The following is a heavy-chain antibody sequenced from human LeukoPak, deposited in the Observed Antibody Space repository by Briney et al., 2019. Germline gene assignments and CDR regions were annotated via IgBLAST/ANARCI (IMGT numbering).Heavy chain of an antibody. D-gene: IGHD6-19*01. V-gene: IGHV1-69*13. CDR1: GGTFSSYA. Sequence: ASVKVSCKASGGTFSSYAISWVRQAPGQGLEWMGGIIPIFGAANYAQKFQGRVTITADESTSTAYMELSSLRSEDTAVYYCARYYSGWYYFDYWGRGTRVTVSS. CDR2: IIPIFGAA. CDR3: ARYYSGWYYFDY. J-gene: IGHJ4*02.